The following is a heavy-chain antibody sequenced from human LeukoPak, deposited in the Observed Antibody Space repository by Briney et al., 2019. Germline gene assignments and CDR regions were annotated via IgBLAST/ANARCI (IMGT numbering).Heavy chain of an antibody. J-gene: IGHJ4*02. V-gene: IGHV3-23*01. CDR1: GFTFSSYA. CDR2: ISGSGGST. CDR3: AREDIAAAVGDYFDY. Sequence: GGSLRLSCAASGFTFSSYAMSWVRQAPGKGLEWVSAISGSGGSTYYADSVKGRFTISRDNAKNSLYLQMNSLRAEDTAVYYCAREDIAAAVGDYFDYWGQGTLVTVSS. D-gene: IGHD6-13*01.